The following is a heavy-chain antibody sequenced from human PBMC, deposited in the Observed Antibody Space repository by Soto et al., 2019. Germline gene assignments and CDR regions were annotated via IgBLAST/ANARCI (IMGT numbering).Heavy chain of an antibody. CDR3: ARIDGYTYPNDY. CDR1: GFTFSDYY. D-gene: IGHD5-12*01. Sequence: GESLKISCAASGFTFSDYYMSWIRQAPGKGLEWVSYISSSSSYTNYADSVKGRFTISRDNAKNSLYLQMHSLRAEDTAFYYCARIDGYTYPNDYWGQGTLVTVSS. CDR2: ISSSSSYT. V-gene: IGHV3-11*06. J-gene: IGHJ4*02.